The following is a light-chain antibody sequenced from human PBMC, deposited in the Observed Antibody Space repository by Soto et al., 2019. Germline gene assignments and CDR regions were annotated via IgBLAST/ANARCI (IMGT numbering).Light chain of an antibody. CDR2: GAS. J-gene: IGKJ2*01. CDR3: LQYGSSPPYT. Sequence: EIVLTQSPGTLSLSPGERATLSCRASQSVSSNYLAWYQQKPGQAPRLLIYGASSRATGIPDRFSGSGSGTDFTLTISRLEPEEFAVYYCLQYGSSPPYTFGQGTKLEIK. CDR1: QSVSSNY. V-gene: IGKV3-20*01.